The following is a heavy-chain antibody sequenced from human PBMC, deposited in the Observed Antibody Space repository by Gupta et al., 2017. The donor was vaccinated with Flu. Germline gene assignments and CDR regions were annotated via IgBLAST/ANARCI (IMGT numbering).Heavy chain of an antibody. D-gene: IGHD6-13*01. J-gene: IGHJ4*02. Sequence: QVQLVQSGAEVKKPGASVKVSCKASGYTFTGYYMHWVRQAPGQGLEWMGWINPNSGGTNYAQKVQGWVTMTRDTSISTAYMELSRLRSDDTAVYYCALKLVLGYYFDDGGQGTLVTVXS. CDR3: ALKLVLGYYFDD. V-gene: IGHV1-2*04. CDR2: INPNSGGT. CDR1: GYTFTGYY.